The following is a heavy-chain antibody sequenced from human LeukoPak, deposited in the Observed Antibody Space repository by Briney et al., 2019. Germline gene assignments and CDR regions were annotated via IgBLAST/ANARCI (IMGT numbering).Heavy chain of an antibody. Sequence: SVKVSCKASGFTFKRSAVQWVRQARGQRLEWIGWIVVGSGNTNYAQKFQERVTITRDMSTNTAYMELSNLRSEDTAVYYCAAWLRFLEWPRIDYWGQGILVTVSS. CDR3: AAWLRFLEWPRIDY. D-gene: IGHD3-3*01. CDR1: GFTFKRSA. J-gene: IGHJ4*02. V-gene: IGHV1-58*01. CDR2: IVVGSGNT.